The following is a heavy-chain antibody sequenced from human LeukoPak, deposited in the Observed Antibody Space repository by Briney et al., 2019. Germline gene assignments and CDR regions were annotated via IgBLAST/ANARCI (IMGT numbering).Heavy chain of an antibody. CDR3: ARERRGYSSSWYNAFDI. CDR1: GYTFTSYY. CDR2: INPNSGGT. D-gene: IGHD6-13*01. J-gene: IGHJ3*02. Sequence: ASVKVSCKASGYTFTSYYMHWVRQAPGQGLEWMGWINPNSGGTNYAQKFQGRVTMTRDTSISTAYMELSRLRSDDTAVYYCARERRGYSSSWYNAFDIWGQGTMVTVSS. V-gene: IGHV1-2*02.